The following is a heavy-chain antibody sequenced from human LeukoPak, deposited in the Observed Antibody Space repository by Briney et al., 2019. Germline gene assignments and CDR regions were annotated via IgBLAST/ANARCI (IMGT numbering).Heavy chain of an antibody. Sequence: SETLSLTCTVSGGSVSSNIYYWNWIRQPPGKGLVWIGYIYYSGSTNYNPSLKSRVTISVDTSKNQFSLKLTSLTAADTAVYYCAREDSSGYLGYWGQGTLVTVSS. CDR1: GGSVSSNIYY. D-gene: IGHD3-22*01. CDR3: AREDSSGYLGY. V-gene: IGHV4-61*01. J-gene: IGHJ4*02. CDR2: IYYSGST.